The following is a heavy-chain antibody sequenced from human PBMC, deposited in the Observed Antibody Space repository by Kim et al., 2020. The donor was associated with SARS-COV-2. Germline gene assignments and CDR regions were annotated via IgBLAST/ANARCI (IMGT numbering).Heavy chain of an antibody. CDR3: AREGEVGATDY. D-gene: IGHD1-26*01. Sequence: KYSPKFQGRVTITRDTSAATSYMELSSLRSEDTAVYYCAREGEVGATDYWGQGTLVTVSS. V-gene: IGHV1-3*01. J-gene: IGHJ4*02.